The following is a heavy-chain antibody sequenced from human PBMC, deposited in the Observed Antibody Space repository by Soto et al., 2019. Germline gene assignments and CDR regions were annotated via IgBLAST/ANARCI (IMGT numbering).Heavy chain of an antibody. CDR3: ARMLWFGELFPWRYFDY. D-gene: IGHD3-10*01. CDR1: GYTFTSYG. J-gene: IGHJ4*02. CDR2: ISAYNGNT. Sequence: ASVKVSCKASGYTFTSYGISWVRQAPGQGLEWMGWISAYNGNTNYAQKLQGRVTMTTDTSTSTAYMELRSLRSDDTAVYYCARMLWFGELFPWRYFDYWGKGTLVTVPS. V-gene: IGHV1-18*01.